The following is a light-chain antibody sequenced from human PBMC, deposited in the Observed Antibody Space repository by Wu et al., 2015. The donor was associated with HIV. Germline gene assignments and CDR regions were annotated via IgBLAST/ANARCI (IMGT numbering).Light chain of an antibody. CDR2: KAS. Sequence: DIQMTQSPSTLSASVGDRVTITCRASQYISSWLAWYQQKPGKAPKLLIYKASSLESGVPSRFSGSGSGTEFTLTISSLQPDDFATYYCQEFHRFPLTFGGGTKVEIK. V-gene: IGKV1-5*03. CDR1: QYISSW. J-gene: IGKJ4*01. CDR3: QEFHRFPLT.